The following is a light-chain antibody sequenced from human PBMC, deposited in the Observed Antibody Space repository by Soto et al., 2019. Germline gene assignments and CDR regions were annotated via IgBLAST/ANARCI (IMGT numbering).Light chain of an antibody. CDR1: QSVSSN. Sequence: EIVMTQSPATLSVSPGERATLSCRASQSVSSNLAWYQQKPGQAPRLLIYGASTRATGIPARFSGSGSGTEFTLTISSLQSEDFAVYYCQQYNNWPPSRTFGQGTKV. CDR3: QQYNNWPPSRT. CDR2: GAS. V-gene: IGKV3-15*01. J-gene: IGKJ1*01.